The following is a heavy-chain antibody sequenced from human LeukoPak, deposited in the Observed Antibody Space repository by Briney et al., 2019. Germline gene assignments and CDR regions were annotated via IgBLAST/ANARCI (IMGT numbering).Heavy chain of an antibody. V-gene: IGHV3-33*01. D-gene: IGHD3-10*01. J-gene: IGHJ3*02. CDR2: VWYDGRNR. CDR3: AREKGSMVRGVIYRSGAFDI. CDR1: GYTFSSHG. Sequence: GGSLRLSCAASGYTFSSHGIHWIRQAPGKGLEWVAVVWYDGRNRDYADSVKGRFTISKDNSNNMVFLQMNSLRAEDTAVYYCAREKGSMVRGVIYRSGAFDIWGQGTMVTVSS.